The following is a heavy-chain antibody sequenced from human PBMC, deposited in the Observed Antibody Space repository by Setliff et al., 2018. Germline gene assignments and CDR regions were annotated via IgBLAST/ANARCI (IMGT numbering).Heavy chain of an antibody. CDR2: IGSKTYGGVA. Sequence: GGSLRLSCAASGFTFSGYSMNWVRQAPGKGLEWVGLIGSKTYGGVAEYAASVKGRFTISRDDSKNTLYLQMNSLRAEDTAVYYCAKDFTLDYWGQGTLVTVSS. V-gene: IGHV3-49*04. CDR1: GFTFSGYS. CDR3: AKDFTLDY. J-gene: IGHJ4*02.